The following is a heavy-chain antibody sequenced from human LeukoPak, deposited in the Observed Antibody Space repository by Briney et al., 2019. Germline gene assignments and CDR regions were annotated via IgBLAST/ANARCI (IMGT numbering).Heavy chain of an antibody. CDR3: AGVLVGAIGNYFDY. J-gene: IGHJ4*02. Sequence: ASVKVSCKASGYTSTSYYMHWVRQAPGQGLEWMGMINPSGGSTNYAQKFQGRVTMTRDTSTSTVYLELSSLRSEDTAVYYCAGVLVGAIGNYFDYWGQGTLVTVSS. CDR2: INPSGGST. V-gene: IGHV1-46*01. CDR1: GYTSTSYY. D-gene: IGHD1-26*01.